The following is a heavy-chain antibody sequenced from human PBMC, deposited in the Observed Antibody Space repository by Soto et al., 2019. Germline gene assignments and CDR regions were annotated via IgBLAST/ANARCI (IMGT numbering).Heavy chain of an antibody. CDR3: ARAAGTGWAYDYYGMDV. Sequence: QVQLVQSGAEVKKPGASVKVSCKASGYTFTSYAMHWVRQAPGQRLEWMGWINAGNGNTKYSQKFQGRVTITRDTSASTAYMELSSLRSEDTAVYYCARAAGTGWAYDYYGMDVWGQGTTVTVSS. J-gene: IGHJ6*02. D-gene: IGHD6-13*01. CDR1: GYTFTSYA. CDR2: INAGNGNT. V-gene: IGHV1-3*01.